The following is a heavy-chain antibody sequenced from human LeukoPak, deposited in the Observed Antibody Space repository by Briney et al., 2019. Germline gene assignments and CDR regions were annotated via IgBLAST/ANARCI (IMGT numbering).Heavy chain of an antibody. CDR2: IYSSETT. V-gene: IGHV4-59*01. CDR1: GGSITGYH. CDR3: ASDSSGWYHLDY. Sequence: SETLSLTCTVSGGSITGYHWSWIRQPPGKGLEWIGYIYSSETTEYKPSLKSRVTISVDTSKNQFSLKLSSVTAADTAVYYCASDSSGWYHLDYWGQGTLVTVSS. D-gene: IGHD6-19*01. J-gene: IGHJ4*02.